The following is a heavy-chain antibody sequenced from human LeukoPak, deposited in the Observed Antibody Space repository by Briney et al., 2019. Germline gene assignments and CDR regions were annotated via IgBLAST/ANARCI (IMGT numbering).Heavy chain of an antibody. Sequence: GESLKISFAASGFPFSSYGMHWVRPAPGKGLEWVAVIWYDGSNKYYADSVKGRFTISRDNSKNTLYLQMNSLRAEDTAVYYCARDFGYYSPFWYWGQGTLVTVSS. CDR3: ARDFGYYSPFWY. CDR2: IWYDGSNK. CDR1: GFPFSSYG. V-gene: IGHV3-33*01. J-gene: IGHJ4*02. D-gene: IGHD3-22*01.